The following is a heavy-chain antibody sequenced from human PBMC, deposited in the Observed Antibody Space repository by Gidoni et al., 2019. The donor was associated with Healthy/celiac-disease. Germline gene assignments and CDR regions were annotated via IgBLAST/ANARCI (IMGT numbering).Heavy chain of an antibody. Sequence: EVQLVESGGGLVKPGGSLRLSCAASGFTFSSYIMNWVRQAPGKGLEWVSSISSSSSYIYYADSVKGRFTISRDNAKNSLYLQMNSLRAEDTAVYYCARYARGYSYGYDYWGQGTLVTVSS. CDR2: ISSSSSYI. CDR1: GFTFSSYI. V-gene: IGHV3-21*01. CDR3: ARYARGYSYGYDY. D-gene: IGHD5-18*01. J-gene: IGHJ4*02.